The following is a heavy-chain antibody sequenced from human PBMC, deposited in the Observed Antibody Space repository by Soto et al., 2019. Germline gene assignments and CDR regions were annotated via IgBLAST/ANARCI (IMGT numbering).Heavy chain of an antibody. V-gene: IGHV4-39*01. Sequence: SETLSLTCTVSGGSISSSSYYWGWIRQPPGKGLEWIGSIYYSGSTYYNPSLKSRVTISVDTSKNQFSLKLSSVTAADTAVYYCARHTDGASIDTIAAAADYWGQGTLVTVSS. J-gene: IGHJ4*02. CDR1: GGSISSSSYY. D-gene: IGHD6-13*01. CDR3: ARHTDGASIDTIAAAADY. CDR2: IYYSGST.